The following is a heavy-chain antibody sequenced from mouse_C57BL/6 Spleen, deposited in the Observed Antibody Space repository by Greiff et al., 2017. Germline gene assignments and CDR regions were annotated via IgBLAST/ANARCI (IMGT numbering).Heavy chain of an antibody. CDR2: IHPNSGST. CDR1: GYTFTSYW. J-gene: IGHJ4*01. V-gene: IGHV1-64*01. CDR3: ARGVSRDYDAMDY. Sequence: LVESGAELVKPGASVKLSCKASGYTFTSYWMHWVKQRPGQGLEWIGMIHPNSGSTNYNEKFKSKATLTVDKSSSTAYMQLSSLTSEDSAVYYCARGVSRDYDAMDYWGQGTSVTVSS.